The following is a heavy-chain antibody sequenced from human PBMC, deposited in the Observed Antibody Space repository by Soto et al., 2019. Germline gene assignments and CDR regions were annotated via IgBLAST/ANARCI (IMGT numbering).Heavy chain of an antibody. CDR2: LSSTVIT. J-gene: IGHJ4*02. V-gene: IGHV4-39*01. D-gene: IGHD6-19*01. Sequence: SISRSRSHWWAWIRQPPGKGLERLGSLSSTVITTHNPSLGSRFTISVDAPNNKFSLEVTSVTAADTGFYYCARQMSSGLWAFDSWGQGTPVTVSS. CDR1: SISRSRSH. CDR3: ARQMSSGLWAFDS.